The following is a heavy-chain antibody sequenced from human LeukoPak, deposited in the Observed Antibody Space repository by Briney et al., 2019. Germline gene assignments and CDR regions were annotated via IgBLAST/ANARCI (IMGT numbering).Heavy chain of an antibody. Sequence: SETLSLTCTVSGGSISSYYWSWIRQPAGKGLEWIGYIYYSGSTNYNPSLKSRVTISVDTSKNQFSLKLSSVTAADTAVYYCARARGKVVAGDYYYGMDVWGQGTTVTVSS. V-gene: IGHV4-59*01. J-gene: IGHJ6*02. CDR1: GGSISSYY. CDR3: ARARGKVVAGDYYYGMDV. D-gene: IGHD2-15*01. CDR2: IYYSGST.